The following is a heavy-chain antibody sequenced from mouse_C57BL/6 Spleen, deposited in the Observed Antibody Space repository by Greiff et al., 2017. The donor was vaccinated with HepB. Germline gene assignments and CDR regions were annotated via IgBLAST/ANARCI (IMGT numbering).Heavy chain of an antibody. D-gene: IGHD4-1*01. CDR3: TRKSWDYAMDY. CDR1: GYTFTDYE. Sequence: QVQLQQSGAELVRPGASVTLSCKASGYTFTDYEMHWVKQTPVHGLEWIGAIDPETGGTAYNQKFKGKAILTADKSSSTAYMELRSLTSEDSAVYYCTRKSWDYAMDYWGQGTSVTVSS. J-gene: IGHJ4*01. CDR2: IDPETGGT. V-gene: IGHV1-15*01.